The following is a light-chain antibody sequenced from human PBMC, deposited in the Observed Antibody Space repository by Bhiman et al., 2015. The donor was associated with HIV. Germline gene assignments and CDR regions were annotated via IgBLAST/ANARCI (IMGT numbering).Light chain of an antibody. CDR2: DVS. CDR1: GSDVGGYNY. CDR3: SSYTSSTTGV. Sequence: LTQPASVSGSPGQSITISCTGTGSDVGGYNYVSWYQQHPGKAPKLMIYDVSKRPSGVSNRFSGSKSGNTASLTISGLQAEDEADYYCSSYTSSTTGVFGTGTKVTVL. V-gene: IGLV2-14*01. J-gene: IGLJ1*01.